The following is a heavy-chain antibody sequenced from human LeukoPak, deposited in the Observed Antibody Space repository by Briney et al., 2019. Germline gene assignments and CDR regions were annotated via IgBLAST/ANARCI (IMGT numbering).Heavy chain of an antibody. Sequence: PGRSRRLSRAASGFTFSSYAMHWVRQAPGKGLEWVAVISYDGSNKYYADSVKGRFTISRDNSKNTLYLQMNSLRAEDTAVYYCARSRPRTTRPGELDYWGQGNLVTVSS. CDR2: ISYDGSNK. J-gene: IGHJ4*02. CDR3: ARSRPRTTRPGELDY. D-gene: IGHD1-7*01. CDR1: GFTFSSYA. V-gene: IGHV3-30-3*01.